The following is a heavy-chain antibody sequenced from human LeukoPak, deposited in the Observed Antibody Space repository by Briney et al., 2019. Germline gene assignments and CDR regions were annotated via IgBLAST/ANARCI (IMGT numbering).Heavy chain of an antibody. CDR2: IKQDGSEK. V-gene: IGHV3-7*01. J-gene: IGHJ6*02. D-gene: IGHD2-21*02. CDR1: GFTFSSYW. CDR3: ARSGDPPYYYYGMDV. Sequence: GGSLRLSCAASGFTFSSYWMSWVRQAPGKGLEWVANIKQDGSEKHYVDSVKGRFTISRDNAKNSLYLQMNSLRAEDTAVYYCARSGDPPYYYYGMDVWGQGTTVTVSS.